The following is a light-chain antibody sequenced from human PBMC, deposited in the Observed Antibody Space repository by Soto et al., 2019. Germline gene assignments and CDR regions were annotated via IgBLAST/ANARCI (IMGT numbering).Light chain of an antibody. CDR2: ANS. CDR3: QSYDSSLSGHV. J-gene: IGLJ1*01. V-gene: IGLV1-40*01. Sequence: QSVLTQPPSVSGAPGQRVTISCTGGSSNTGAGYDVHWYQQFPGTAPQLLIYANSNRPSGVPDRFSGSKSGTSASLAITGLQAEDEADYYCQSYDSSLSGHVFGTGTKVTVL. CDR1: SSNTGAGYD.